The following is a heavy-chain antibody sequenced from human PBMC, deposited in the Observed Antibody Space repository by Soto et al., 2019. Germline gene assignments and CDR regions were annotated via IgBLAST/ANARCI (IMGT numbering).Heavy chain of an antibody. CDR3: ARGFLYGSGSYKPNYYYYGMDV. CDR2: IYHSGST. D-gene: IGHD3-10*01. J-gene: IGHJ6*02. V-gene: IGHV4-30-2*01. Sequence: QLQLQESGSGLVKPSQTLSLTCAVSGGSISSGGYSWSWIRQPPGKGLEWIGYIYHSGSTYYNPSHKRRVTLSVDRPQNQFSLKLSSVTAADKAVYYCARGFLYGSGSYKPNYYYYGMDVWGQGTTVTVSS. CDR1: GGSISSGGYS.